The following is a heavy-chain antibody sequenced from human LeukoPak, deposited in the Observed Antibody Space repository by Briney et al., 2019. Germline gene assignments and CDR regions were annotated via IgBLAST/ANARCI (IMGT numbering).Heavy chain of an antibody. J-gene: IGHJ4*02. D-gene: IGHD2-15*01. CDR3: ARDRYCSGRSCYGPPDY. Sequence: SETLSLTCTVSGHSISSRSYYWGWIRQPPGKGLEWIESIYYSEGTYYHPSLKSRVTISIDTSKNQFSLNLNSVTAADTAVYYCARDRYCSGRSCYGPPDYWGQGVLVTVSS. CDR2: IYYSEGT. CDR1: GHSISSRSYY. V-gene: IGHV4-39*07.